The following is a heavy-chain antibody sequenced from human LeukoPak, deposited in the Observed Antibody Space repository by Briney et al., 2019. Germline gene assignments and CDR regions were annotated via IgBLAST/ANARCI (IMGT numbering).Heavy chain of an antibody. CDR1: GFTFSGYA. D-gene: IGHD5-12*01. J-gene: IGHJ4*02. Sequence: GSLRLSCEAPGFTFSGYAISWVRQAPGKGLEWVSSISDGGAVTYYAESVKSRFTISRDNSKNTVYLQMNSLRAEDTAVYYCAKEPRVATGEIFDYWGQGTLVTVSS. CDR2: ISDGGAVT. V-gene: IGHV3-23*01. CDR3: AKEPRVATGEIFDY.